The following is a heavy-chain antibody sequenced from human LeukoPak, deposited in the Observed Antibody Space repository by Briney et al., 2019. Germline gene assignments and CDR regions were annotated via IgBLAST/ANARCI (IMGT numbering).Heavy chain of an antibody. D-gene: IGHD4-11*01. V-gene: IGHV3-23*01. CDR3: ARDGFNYDSRNNDGFDI. Sequence: GGSLRLSCTASGFTFANYGMSWVRQAPGKGLELVSGISYDSGTRNYADSVKGRCTISRDNAENTLYLQVNSLRADDTAVYYCARDGFNYDSRNNDGFDIWGQGAMVAVSS. J-gene: IGHJ3*02. CDR2: ISYDSGTR. CDR1: GFTFANYG.